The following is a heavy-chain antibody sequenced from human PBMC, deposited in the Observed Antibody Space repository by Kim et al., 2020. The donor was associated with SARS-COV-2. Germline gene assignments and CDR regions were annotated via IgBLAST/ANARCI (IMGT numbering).Heavy chain of an antibody. Sequence: SETLSLTCTVSGYSISSGYYWGWIRQPPGKGLEWIGSIYHSGSTYYNPSLKSRVTISVDTSKNQFSLKLSSATAADTAVYYCARDEIQLTPRYYYYYGMDVWGQGTTVTVSS. CDR3: ARDEIQLTPRYYYYYGMDV. CDR2: IYHSGST. V-gene: IGHV4-38-2*02. D-gene: IGHD5-18*01. J-gene: IGHJ6*02. CDR1: GYSISSGYY.